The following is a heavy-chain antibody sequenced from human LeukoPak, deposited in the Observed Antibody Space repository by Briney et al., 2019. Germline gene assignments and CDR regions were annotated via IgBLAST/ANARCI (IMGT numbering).Heavy chain of an antibody. Sequence: GGSLRLSCAASGFSFSSYRMHWVRQAPGQGLEWVSYISGSSSTIYYKDSVKGRFTISRDNAKNSLYLQMNSLRDEDTAVYYCAGDENSGSSFWYFDLWGRGTLVTVSS. J-gene: IGHJ2*01. CDR1: GFSFSSYR. V-gene: IGHV3-48*02. CDR3: AGDENSGSSFWYFDL. D-gene: IGHD1-26*01. CDR2: ISGSSSTI.